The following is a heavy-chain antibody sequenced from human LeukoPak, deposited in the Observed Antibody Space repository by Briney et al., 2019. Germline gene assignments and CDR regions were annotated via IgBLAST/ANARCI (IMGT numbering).Heavy chain of an antibody. CDR1: GFTFSTYW. CDR2: INHSGST. CDR3: ARHHFVHSSGYPSRGYWFDP. D-gene: IGHD3-22*01. Sequence: GSLRLSCAASGFTFSTYWMHWIRQPPGKGLEWIGEINHSGSTNYNPSLKSRVTISVDTSKNQFSLKLSSVTAADTAVYYCARHHFVHSSGYPSRGYWFDPWGQGTLVTVSS. V-gene: IGHV4-34*01. J-gene: IGHJ5*02.